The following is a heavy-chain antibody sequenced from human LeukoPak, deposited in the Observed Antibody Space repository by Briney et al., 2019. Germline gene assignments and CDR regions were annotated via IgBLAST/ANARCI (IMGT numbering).Heavy chain of an antibody. Sequence: GGSLRLSCAASVFNVITKSMSWVRQAPGKGLEWVSIIHSDGNTCYADSVKGRFTISRDTSKNTVSLQMNSLGAEGAAVYYCVSHSDPLTSYSFDYWGQGTLVTVSS. V-gene: IGHV3-53*01. J-gene: IGHJ4*02. CDR2: IHSDGNT. D-gene: IGHD3-9*01. CDR3: VSHSDPLTSYSFDY. CDR1: VFNVITKS.